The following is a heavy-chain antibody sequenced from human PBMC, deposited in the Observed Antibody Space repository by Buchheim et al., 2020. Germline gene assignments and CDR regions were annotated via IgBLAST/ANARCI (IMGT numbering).Heavy chain of an antibody. D-gene: IGHD6-13*01. CDR3: ARDRSSLGWFDP. J-gene: IGHJ5*02. Sequence: QRQLQESGPGLVKPSQTLSLTCTVSGGSISSGSYYWSWIRQPAGKGLEWIGRIYTSGSTNYNPSLKSRVTISVDTSKNQFSLKLSSVTAADTAVYYCARDRSSLGWFDPWGQGTL. CDR2: IYTSGST. V-gene: IGHV4-61*02. CDR1: GGSISSGSYY.